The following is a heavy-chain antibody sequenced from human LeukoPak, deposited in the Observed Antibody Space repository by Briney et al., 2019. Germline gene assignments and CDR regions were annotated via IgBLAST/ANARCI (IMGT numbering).Heavy chain of an antibody. CDR1: GFTVSNNY. CDR3: AKELKIAPAGTVGFDI. CDR2: ISSGSTTI. D-gene: IGHD6-13*01. J-gene: IGHJ3*02. V-gene: IGHV3-11*01. Sequence: GGSLRLSCAASGFTVSNNYMGWVRQAPAKGLEWVSYISSGSTTIYYADSVKGRFTISRDNAKNSLYLQMNSLRAEDTAVYYCAKELKIAPAGTVGFDIWGQGTMVSVSS.